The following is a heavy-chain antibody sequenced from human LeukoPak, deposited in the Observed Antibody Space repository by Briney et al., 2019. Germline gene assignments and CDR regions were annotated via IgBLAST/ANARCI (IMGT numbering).Heavy chain of an antibody. D-gene: IGHD2-15*01. CDR1: GFTFSSYA. Sequence: GGSLRLSCAASGFTFSSYAMRWVRQAPGKGLEWVSAISGSGGSTYYADSVKGRFTISRDNSKNTLYLQMNSLRAEDTAVYYCATNIVVVVAATRKDYWGQGTLVTVSS. CDR3: ATNIVVVVAATRKDY. J-gene: IGHJ4*02. CDR2: ISGSGGST. V-gene: IGHV3-23*01.